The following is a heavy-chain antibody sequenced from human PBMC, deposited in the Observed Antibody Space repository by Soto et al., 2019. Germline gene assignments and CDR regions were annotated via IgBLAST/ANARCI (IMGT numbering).Heavy chain of an antibody. Sequence: SETLSLTCTVSGGSISSYYWSWIRQPLGKGLEWIGYIYYSGSTNYNPSLRSRVTISVDTSKNQFSLKLSSVTAADTAVYYCARVLDFWSGYSAFDIWGQGTMVTVSS. CDR1: GGSISSYY. CDR3: ARVLDFWSGYSAFDI. J-gene: IGHJ3*02. D-gene: IGHD3-3*01. V-gene: IGHV4-59*01. CDR2: IYYSGST.